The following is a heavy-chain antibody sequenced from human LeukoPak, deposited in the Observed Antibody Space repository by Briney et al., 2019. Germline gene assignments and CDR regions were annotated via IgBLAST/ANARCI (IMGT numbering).Heavy chain of an antibody. CDR2: FDPEDGET. CDR3: ARDGSTYYDSSGYYLS. Sequence: ASVKVSCKVSGYTLTELSMHWVRQAPGKGLEWMGGFDPEDGETIYAQKFQGRVTMTEDTSTDTAYMELSRLRSDDTAVYYCARDGSTYYDSSGYYLSWGQGTLVTVSS. V-gene: IGHV1-24*01. D-gene: IGHD3-22*01. CDR1: GYTLTELS. J-gene: IGHJ4*02.